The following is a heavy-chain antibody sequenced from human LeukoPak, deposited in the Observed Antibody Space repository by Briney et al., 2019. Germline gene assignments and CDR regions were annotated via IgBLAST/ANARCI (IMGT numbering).Heavy chain of an antibody. CDR1: GDTFSSYA. D-gene: IGHD6-13*01. V-gene: IGHV1-69*05. CDR3: ARETGIADAFDI. J-gene: IGHJ3*02. CDR2: IIPIFGTA. Sequence: SVKVSCKASGDTFSSYAISWVRQAPGQGLEWMGGIIPIFGTANYAQKFQGGVTITTDESTSTAYMELSSLRSEDTAVYYCARETGIADAFDIWGQGTMVTVSS.